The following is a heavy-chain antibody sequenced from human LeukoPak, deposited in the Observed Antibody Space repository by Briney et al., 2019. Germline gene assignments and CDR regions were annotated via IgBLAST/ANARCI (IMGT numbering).Heavy chain of an antibody. CDR1: GYTFTGYY. CDR3: ARGTFYKSMDA. Sequence: ASVKVSCKASGYTFTGYYMHWVRQAPGQGLEWMGWINPYTGGADYAQKFQGRVTMTRDTSISTAYMELSRLRSDDAAVYYCARGTFYKSMDAWGQGTTVTVSS. CDR2: INPYTGGA. D-gene: IGHD2/OR15-2a*01. J-gene: IGHJ6*02. V-gene: IGHV1-2*02.